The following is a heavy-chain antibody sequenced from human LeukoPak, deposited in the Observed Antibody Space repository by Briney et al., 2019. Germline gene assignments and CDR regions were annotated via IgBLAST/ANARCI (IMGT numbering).Heavy chain of an antibody. J-gene: IGHJ5*02. CDR3: ARGGWGSSGYSDWFDP. CDR2: IYYSGST. V-gene: IGHV4-30-4*01. CDR1: GGSISSGDYY. D-gene: IGHD3-22*01. Sequence: PSHTLSLTCTVSGGSISSGDYYWSWIRQPPGKGLEWIGYIYYSGSTYYNPSLKSRVTISVDTSKNQFSLKLSSVTAADTAVYYCARGGWGSSGYSDWFDPWGQGTLVTVSS.